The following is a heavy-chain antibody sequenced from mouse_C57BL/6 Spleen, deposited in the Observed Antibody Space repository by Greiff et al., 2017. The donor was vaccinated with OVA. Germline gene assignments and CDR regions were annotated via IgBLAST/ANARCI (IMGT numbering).Heavy chain of an antibody. CDR1: GFTFSSSA. J-gene: IGHJ2*01. Sequence: DVKLVESGGGLVKPGGSLKLSCAASGFTFSSSAMSWVRQTPEKRLEWVATISDGGSYTYYPDNVKGRFTISRDNAKNNLYLQMSHLKSEDTAMYYCVRDVRGDDGGAYFDYWGQGTTLTVSS. CDR3: VRDVRGDDGGAYFDY. CDR2: ISDGGSYT. V-gene: IGHV5-4*01. D-gene: IGHD2-2*01.